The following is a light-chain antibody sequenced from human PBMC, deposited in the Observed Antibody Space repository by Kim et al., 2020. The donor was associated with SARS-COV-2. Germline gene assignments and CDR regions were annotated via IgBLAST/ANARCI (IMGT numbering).Light chain of an antibody. J-gene: IGKJ5*01. CDR1: QSVASNH. V-gene: IGKV3-20*01. CDR3: QQYGGSPPIT. Sequence: EIVLTQSPGTLSLSPGERATLSCRASQSVASNHLAWFQQKPGQAPRLLIYGTSSRATGIPDRFSASESGTDFTLTISRLETEDFAVYYCQQYGGSPPITFGQGTRLEIK. CDR2: GTS.